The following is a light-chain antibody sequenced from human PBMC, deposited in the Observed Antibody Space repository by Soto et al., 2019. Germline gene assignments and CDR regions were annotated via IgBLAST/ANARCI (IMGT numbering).Light chain of an antibody. CDR1: QSISTY. V-gene: IGKV1-39*01. CDR2: AAS. J-gene: IGKJ3*01. CDR3: QQSYRAPLT. Sequence: DIQMTQSPSSLSASVGDRVTITCRASQSISTYLNWYQQKPGKAPKFLIYAASSLQSGVPSRFCSSGSGTDFTLTISSLQPEDSATYYCQQSYRAPLTFGPGTKVAIK.